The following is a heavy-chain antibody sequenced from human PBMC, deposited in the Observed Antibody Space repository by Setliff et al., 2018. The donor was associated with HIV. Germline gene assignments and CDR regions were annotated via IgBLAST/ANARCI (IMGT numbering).Heavy chain of an antibody. CDR3: ASEGFGNTGDIPMAVLDY. D-gene: IGHD5-18*01. Sequence: ASVKVSCKASGYTFTGHDIHWVRQAPGQGLEWMGWMNRDTGDTNSAQTFQGRVTMTRDTSISTAYMELSRLRSDDTAIYYCASEGFGNTGDIPMAVLDYWGQGTLVTVSS. J-gene: IGHJ4*02. V-gene: IGHV1-2*02. CDR1: GYTFTGHD. CDR2: MNRDTGDT.